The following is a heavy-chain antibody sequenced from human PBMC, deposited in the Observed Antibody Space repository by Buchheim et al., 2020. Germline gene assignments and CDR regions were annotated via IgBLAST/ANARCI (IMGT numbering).Heavy chain of an antibody. J-gene: IGHJ6*02. CDR3: ARDIAAAPYYYGMDV. V-gene: IGHV3-30*04. CDR2: ISYDGSNK. D-gene: IGHD6-13*01. Sequence: QVQLVESGGGVVQPGRSLRLSCAASGFTFSSYAMHWVRQAPGKGLEWVAVISYDGSNKYYADSVKGRFTISRDNSKNTLYLQMNSLRAEDTAVYYCARDIAAAPYYYGMDVWGQGTT. CDR1: GFTFSSYA.